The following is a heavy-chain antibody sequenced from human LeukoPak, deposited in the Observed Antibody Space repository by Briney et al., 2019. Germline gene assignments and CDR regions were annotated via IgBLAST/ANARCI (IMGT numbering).Heavy chain of an antibody. CDR2: ISGSGGDT. V-gene: IGHV3-23*01. J-gene: IGHJ4*02. CDR1: GFTFNNYY. CDR3: AKRDLVATKYIHY. D-gene: IGHD5-12*01. Sequence: GGSLRLSCAASGFTFNNYYMSWVRLAPGKGLEWVSTISGSGGDTSYTDSVKGRFTISRDNSKNTLYLRMISLRAEDTAVYYCAKRDLVATKYIHYWGQGTLVTVSS.